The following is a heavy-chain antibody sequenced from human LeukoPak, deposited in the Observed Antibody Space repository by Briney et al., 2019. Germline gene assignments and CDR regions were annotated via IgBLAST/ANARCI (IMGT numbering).Heavy chain of an antibody. CDR2: IWYDGSNK. CDR3: ARDRDSSGYIADY. CDR1: GFTFSSYA. V-gene: IGHV3-33*08. J-gene: IGHJ4*02. Sequence: LAGGSLRLSCAASGFTFSSYAMSWVRQAPGKGLEWVAVIWYDGSNKYYADSVKGRFTISRDNSKNTLYLQMNSLRAEDTAVYYCARDRDSSGYIADYWGQGTLVTVSS. D-gene: IGHD3-22*01.